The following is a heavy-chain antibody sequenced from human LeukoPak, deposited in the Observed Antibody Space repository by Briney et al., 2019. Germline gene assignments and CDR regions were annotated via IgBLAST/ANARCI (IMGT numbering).Heavy chain of an antibody. V-gene: IGHV5-51*01. CDR3: ARSPDYGYSSSLYYFDY. J-gene: IGHJ4*02. CDR2: IYPGDSDT. D-gene: IGHD6-13*01. CDR1: GYIFTSYW. Sequence: GESLKISCQGSGYIFTSYWIGWVRQMPGKGLEWMGIIYPGDSDTRYSPSFQGQVTISADKSISTAYLQWSSLKASDTAMYYCARSPDYGYSSSLYYFDYWGQGTLVTVSS.